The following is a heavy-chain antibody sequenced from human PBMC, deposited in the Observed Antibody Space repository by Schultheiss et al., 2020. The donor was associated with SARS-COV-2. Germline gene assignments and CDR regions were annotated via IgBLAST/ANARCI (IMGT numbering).Heavy chain of an antibody. V-gene: IGHV4-4*07. J-gene: IGHJ5*02. CDR2: IYTSGST. Sequence: SETLSLTCTVSGGSISSYYWSWIRQPAGKGLEWIGRIYTSGSTNYNPSLKSRVTMSVDTSKNQFSLNLSSVTAADTAVYYCARHLNWAAGDWFDPWGQGTLVTVSS. CDR3: ARHLNWAAGDWFDP. D-gene: IGHD7-27*01. CDR1: GGSISSYY.